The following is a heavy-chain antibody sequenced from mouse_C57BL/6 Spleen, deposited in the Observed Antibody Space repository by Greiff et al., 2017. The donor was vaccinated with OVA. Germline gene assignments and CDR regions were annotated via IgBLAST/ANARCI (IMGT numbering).Heavy chain of an antibody. CDR3: ARGGLVTTDFDY. CDR2: INPNNGGT. CDR1: GYTFTDYN. D-gene: IGHD2-2*01. J-gene: IGHJ2*01. Sequence: VQLQQSGPELVKPGASVKMSCKASGYTFTDYNMHWVKQSHGKSLEWIGYINPNNGGTSYNQKFKGKATLTVNKSSSTAYMELRSLTSEDSAVYYCARGGLVTTDFDYWGQGTTLTVSS. V-gene: IGHV1-22*01.